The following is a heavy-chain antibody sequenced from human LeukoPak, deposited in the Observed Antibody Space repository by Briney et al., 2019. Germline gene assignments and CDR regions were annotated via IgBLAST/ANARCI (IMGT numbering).Heavy chain of an antibody. V-gene: IGHV3-7*01. Sequence: GGSLRLSCAASGFTFSSYWMSWVRQAPGKELEWVANIKQDGSEKYYVDSVKGRFTISRDNAKNSLYLQMNSLRAEDTAVYYCAREGYDVLRDNWFDPWGQGTLVTVSS. J-gene: IGHJ5*02. CDR2: IKQDGSEK. D-gene: IGHD6-13*01. CDR3: AREGYDVLRDNWFDP. CDR1: GFTFSSYW.